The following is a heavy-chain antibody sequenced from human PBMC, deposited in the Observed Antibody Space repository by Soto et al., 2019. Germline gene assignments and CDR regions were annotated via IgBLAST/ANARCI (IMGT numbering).Heavy chain of an antibody. CDR1: GYTFTGYY. V-gene: IGHV1-2*02. J-gene: IGHJ4*02. D-gene: IGHD5-18*01. Sequence: GPVKVSCKASGYTFTGYYMHWVRQAPGQGLEWMGWINPNSGGTNYAQKFQGRVTMTRDTSISTAYMELSRLRSDDTAVYYCTNGVTPMVFDYWCQAILVTVSS. CDR2: INPNSGGT. CDR3: TNGVTPMVFDY.